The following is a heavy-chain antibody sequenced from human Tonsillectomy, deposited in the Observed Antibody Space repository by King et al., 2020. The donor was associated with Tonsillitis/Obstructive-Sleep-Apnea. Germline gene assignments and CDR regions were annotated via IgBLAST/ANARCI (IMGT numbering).Heavy chain of an antibody. CDR2: ISSSGSTI. Sequence: VQLVESGGGLVQPGGSLRLSCAASGFTFSSYEMNWVRQAPGKGLEWVSYISSSGSTIYYADSVKGRFTISRDNAKNSLYLQVNSLRAEDTAVYYCARDRYYGSGTFDYWGQGTLVTVSS. CDR3: ARDRYYGSGTFDY. V-gene: IGHV3-48*03. CDR1: GFTFSSYE. D-gene: IGHD3-10*01. J-gene: IGHJ4*02.